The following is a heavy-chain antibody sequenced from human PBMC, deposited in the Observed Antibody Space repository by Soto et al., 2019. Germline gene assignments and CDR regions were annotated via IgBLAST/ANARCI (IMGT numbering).Heavy chain of an antibody. J-gene: IGHJ5*02. CDR1: GYSISSGYY. Sequence: SETLSLTCGVSGYSISSGYYWGWIRQPPGKGLEWIGSIYHSGNIYYNPSLKRRVTISVDTAKNQFSLKLSSVTAADTAVYYCARATYYYDSSGYSEEGWFDPWGQGTLVTVSS. CDR3: ARATYYYDSSGYSEEGWFDP. CDR2: IYHSGNI. V-gene: IGHV4-38-2*01. D-gene: IGHD3-22*01.